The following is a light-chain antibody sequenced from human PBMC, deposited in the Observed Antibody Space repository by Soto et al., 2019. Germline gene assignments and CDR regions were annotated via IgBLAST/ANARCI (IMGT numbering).Light chain of an antibody. Sequence: QAVVTQAPSASGTPGQRVIISCSGSISNIENNYVNWYQQLPGTAPKLLIYKNTQRPSGVPDRFSGSKSGTSASLAISGLRSEDEGDYFCVAWDDNLSGVIFGGGTKLTVL. CDR3: VAWDDNLSGVI. CDR2: KNT. CDR1: ISNIENNY. V-gene: IGLV1-47*01. J-gene: IGLJ2*01.